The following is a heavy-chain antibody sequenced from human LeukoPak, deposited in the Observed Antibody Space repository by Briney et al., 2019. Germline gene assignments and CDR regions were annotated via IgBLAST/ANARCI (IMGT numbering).Heavy chain of an antibody. D-gene: IGHD3-9*01. CDR1: GFTFSNYG. J-gene: IGHJ4*02. V-gene: IGHV3-33*01. CDR3: ARGLHPIILTGPADF. Sequence: PGRSLRLSCAASGFTFSNYGMHWVRQAPGKGLEWVAVIWYDGTNKYYADSVKGRFTISRDNSKNTLYLQMNSLRAEDTAVYYCARGLHPIILTGPADFWGQGTLVTVSS. CDR2: IWYDGTNK.